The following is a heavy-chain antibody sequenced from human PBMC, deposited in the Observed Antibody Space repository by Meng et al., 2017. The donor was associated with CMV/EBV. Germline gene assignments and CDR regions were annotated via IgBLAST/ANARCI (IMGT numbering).Heavy chain of an antibody. D-gene: IGHD3-22*01. CDR3: ARLSGSGTTSTGYHYAFDS. Sequence: VQLGGTGPGRGKPSRTLSLTCSFSGASISIGDYYWSWIRQPPGKGLEWIGYIYYSGTTYYNPSLESRVTISVDTSKNQFSLNLSSVTAADTAVYYCARLSGSGTTSTGYHYAFDSWGQGTLVTVSS. CDR2: IYYSGTT. V-gene: IGHV4-30-4*08. J-gene: IGHJ4*02. CDR1: GASISIGDYY.